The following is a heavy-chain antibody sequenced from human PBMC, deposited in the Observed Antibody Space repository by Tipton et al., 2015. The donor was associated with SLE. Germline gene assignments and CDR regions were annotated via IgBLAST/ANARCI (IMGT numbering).Heavy chain of an antibody. CDR1: GFTFSSYG. V-gene: IGHV3-30*02. J-gene: IGHJ2*01. CDR2: IRYDGSNK. D-gene: IGHD6-6*01. Sequence: SLRLSCAASGFTFSSYGMHWVRQAPGKGLEWVAFIRYDGSNKYYADSVKGRFTISRDNSKNTLYLQMNSLRAEDTAVYYCAKDAWAARPGYFDLWGRGTLVTVSS. CDR3: AKDAWAARPGYFDL.